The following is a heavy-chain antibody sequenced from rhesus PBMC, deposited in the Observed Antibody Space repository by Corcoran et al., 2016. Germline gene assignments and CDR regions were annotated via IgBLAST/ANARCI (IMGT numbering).Heavy chain of an antibody. Sequence: QLQLQESGPGLVKPSETLSVTCAVSGGSISSSYWSWIRQAPGKGLERIGYIYVSGSSTNYNPSLRRRVTLSLDTSKNQLSLKLSSVTTADTAVYYCATGDTAGTVTFFDYWGQGVLVTVSS. CDR2: IYVSGSST. J-gene: IGHJ4*01. D-gene: IGHD5-42*01. CDR3: ATGDTAGTVTFFDY. CDR1: GGSISSSY. V-gene: IGHV4-169*02.